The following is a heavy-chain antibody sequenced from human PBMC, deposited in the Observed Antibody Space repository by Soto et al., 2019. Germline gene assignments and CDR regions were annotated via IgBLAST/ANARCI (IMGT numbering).Heavy chain of an antibody. CDR3: ARRQYPKDAFDI. CDR2: IYYSGST. Sequence: SETLSLTCTVSGGSISSSSYYWGWIRQPPGKGLEWIGSIYYSGSTYYNPSLKSRVTISVDTSKNQFSLKLSSVTAADTAVYYCARRQYPKDAFDIWGQGTMVTVSS. V-gene: IGHV4-39*01. D-gene: IGHD2-2*01. J-gene: IGHJ3*02. CDR1: GGSISSSSYY.